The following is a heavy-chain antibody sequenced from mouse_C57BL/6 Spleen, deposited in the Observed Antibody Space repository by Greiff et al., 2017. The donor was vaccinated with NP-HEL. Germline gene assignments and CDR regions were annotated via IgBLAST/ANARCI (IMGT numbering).Heavy chain of an antibody. CDR2: ISDGGSYT. CDR3: ARDSYRRYFDY. D-gene: IGHD2-10*01. V-gene: IGHV5-4*01. J-gene: IGHJ2*01. CDR1: GFTFSSYA. Sequence: EVKLMESGGGLVKPGGSLKLSCAASGFTFSSYAMSWVRQTPEKRLEWVATISDGGSYTYYPDNVKGRFTISRDNAKNNLYLQMSHLKSEDTAMYYCARDSYRRYFDYWGQGTTLTVSS.